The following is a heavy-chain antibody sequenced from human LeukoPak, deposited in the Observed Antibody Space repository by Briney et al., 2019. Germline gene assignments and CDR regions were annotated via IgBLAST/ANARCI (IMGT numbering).Heavy chain of an antibody. CDR2: INPNSGGT. V-gene: IGHV1-2*06. CDR1: GYTFTDYY. J-gene: IGHJ1*01. CDR3: ARNLVVTRSSHPPQAVQH. Sequence: ASVKVSCKASGYTFTDYYMRWVRQAPGQGLEWMGRINPNSGGTKYAQKFQGRVTMTRDTSIRTAYMELSRLRSDDTAVYYCARNLVVTRSSHPPQAVQHWGQGTLVTVSS. D-gene: IGHD2-21*02.